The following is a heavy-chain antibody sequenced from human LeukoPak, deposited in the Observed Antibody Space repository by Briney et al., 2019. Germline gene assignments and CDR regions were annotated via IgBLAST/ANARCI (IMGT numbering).Heavy chain of an antibody. J-gene: IGHJ3*02. D-gene: IGHD3-22*01. CDR2: MYYSGST. CDR1: GGSISSSTYY. CDR3: ARGRITMIVVAPKRAFDI. V-gene: IGHV4-39*01. Sequence: SETLSLTCTVSGGSISSSTYYWGWIRQPPGKGLEWIGSMYYSGSTYYNSSLKSRVTMFVDTSKNQFSLKLISVTAADTAVYYCARGRITMIVVAPKRAFDIWGQGTMVTVSS.